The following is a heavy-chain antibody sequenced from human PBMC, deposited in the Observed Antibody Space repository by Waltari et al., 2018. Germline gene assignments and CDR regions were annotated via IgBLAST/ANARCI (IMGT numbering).Heavy chain of an antibody. V-gene: IGHV4-34*01. CDR1: GXSFSGYY. J-gene: IGHJ3*01. Sequence: VQXXXWGAGLLXPSXXLSLXCGVYGXSFSGYYCSXIRQPPGKGLEWLGEINHGGSIHYNPSXKSRVTISLDXSKNQVSLNLSSVTAADXAVYYCARXWGKNXAARRSRYGFDXWGQGTXVIVSS. CDR3: ARXWGKNXAARRSRYGFDX. CDR2: INHGGSI. D-gene: IGHD6-6*01.